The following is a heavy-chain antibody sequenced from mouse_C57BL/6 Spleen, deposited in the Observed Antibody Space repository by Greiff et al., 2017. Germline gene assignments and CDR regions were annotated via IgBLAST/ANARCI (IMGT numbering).Heavy chain of an antibody. CDR3: AREAAQATPRAFDY. CDR2: INPYNGGT. CDR1: GYTFTDYY. J-gene: IGHJ2*01. V-gene: IGHV1-19*01. Sequence: VQLQQSGPVLVKPGASVKMSCKASGYTFTDYYMNWVKQSHGKSLEWIGVINPYNGGTSYNQKFKGKATLTVDKSSSTAYMELNSLTSEDSAVYYCAREAAQATPRAFDYWGQGTTLTVSS. D-gene: IGHD3-2*02.